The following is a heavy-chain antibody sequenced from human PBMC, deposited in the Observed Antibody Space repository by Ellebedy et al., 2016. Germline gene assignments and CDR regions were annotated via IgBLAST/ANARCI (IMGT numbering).Heavy chain of an antibody. V-gene: IGHV4-34*01. CDR3: ARAGKLSLNFDY. CDR2: IYYSGST. Sequence: GSLRLSCAVYGGSFSGYYWSWIRQPPGKGLEWIGSIYYSGSTNYNPSLKSRVTISVDTSKNQFSLKLSSVTAADTAVYYCARAGKLSLNFDYWGQGTLVTVSS. D-gene: IGHD4-23*01. J-gene: IGHJ4*02. CDR1: GGSFSGYY.